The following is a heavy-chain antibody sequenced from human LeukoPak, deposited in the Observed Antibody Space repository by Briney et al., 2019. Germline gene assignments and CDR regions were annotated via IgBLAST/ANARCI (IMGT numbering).Heavy chain of an antibody. J-gene: IGHJ4*02. D-gene: IGHD3-3*01. CDR2: ISGSGGST. CDR1: GFTFSSYA. V-gene: IGHV3-23*01. Sequence: PGGSLRLSCAASGFTFSSYAMSWVRQAPGKGLEWVSAISGSGGSTYYADSVKGRFTISRDNSKNTLYLQMNSLRAEDTAVYYCAKEPPGVEWLKYYFDYWGQGTLVTVSS. CDR3: AKEPPGVEWLKYYFDY.